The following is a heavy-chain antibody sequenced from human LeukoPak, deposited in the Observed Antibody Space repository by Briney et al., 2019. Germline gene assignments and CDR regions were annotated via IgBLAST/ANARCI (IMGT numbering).Heavy chain of an antibody. CDR1: GYTFTGYY. CDR2: INPNSGGT. CDR3: AREGVRGVINIWFDP. Sequence: ASVKVSCKASGYTFTGYYMHWVRQAPGQGLEWMGWINPNSGGTNYAQKFQGRVTMTRDTSISTAYMELSRLRSDDTAVYYCAREGVRGVINIWFDPWGQGTLVTVSS. J-gene: IGHJ5*02. D-gene: IGHD3-10*01. V-gene: IGHV1-2*02.